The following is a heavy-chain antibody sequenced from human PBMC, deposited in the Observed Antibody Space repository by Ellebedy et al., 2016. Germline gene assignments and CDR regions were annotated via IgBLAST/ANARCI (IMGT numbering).Heavy chain of an antibody. J-gene: IGHJ3*02. CDR1: GFDFNYYT. V-gene: IGHV3-21*01. CDR2: ISSRGGR. CDR3: AKVGSGWSLDI. D-gene: IGHD6-13*01. Sequence: GGSLRLXXTASGFDFNYYTMNWVRQAPGKGLEWVSSISSRGGRIYADSVIGRFTISRDTAENSLFLQMDSLTVRDTAVYYCAKVGSGWSLDIWGQGTMVTVSS.